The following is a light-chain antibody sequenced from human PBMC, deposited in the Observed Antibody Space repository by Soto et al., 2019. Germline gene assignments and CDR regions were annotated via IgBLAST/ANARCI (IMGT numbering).Light chain of an antibody. V-gene: IGKV3-11*01. CDR3: QQRYNWPPWT. CDR2: HAS. CDR1: QSVSSY. Sequence: EIVLTQSPATLSLSPGERATLSCRASQSVSSYLAWYQQKPGQAPRLLIYHASNRATGIPARFSGSGSGTDFTLTISSLEPEDFAVYYCQQRYNWPPWTFGQGTKVDIK. J-gene: IGKJ1*01.